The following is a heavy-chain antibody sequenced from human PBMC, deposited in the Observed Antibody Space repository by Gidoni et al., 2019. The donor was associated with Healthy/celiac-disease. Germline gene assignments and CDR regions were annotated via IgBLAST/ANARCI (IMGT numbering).Heavy chain of an antibody. D-gene: IGHD3-16*01. CDR2: MNPNSGNT. J-gene: IGHJ6*02. CDR3: ARAGFLVKAYRYGMDV. V-gene: IGHV1-8*01. Sequence: VQLVQSGAEVKKPGASVKVSCKASGYTFTSYDINWVRQATGQGLEWMGWMNPNSGNTGYAQKFQGRVTMTRNTSISTAYMELSSMRSEDTAVYYCARAGFLVKAYRYGMDVWGQGTTVTVSS. CDR1: GYTFTSYD.